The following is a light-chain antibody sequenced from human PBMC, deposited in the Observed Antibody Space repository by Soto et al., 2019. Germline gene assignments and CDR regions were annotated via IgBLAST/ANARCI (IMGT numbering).Light chain of an antibody. CDR1: QSVISTS. Sequence: MLTQSPGTLSLSPWERTTRSCRTSQSVISTSLAWYQQKPGQAPRLLIYGASNRATGIPDRFSGSGSGTEFTLTINRLEPEDFAMYYCQQYGSYSLTFGRGTKVDIK. J-gene: IGKJ4*01. CDR2: GAS. V-gene: IGKV3-20*01. CDR3: QQYGSYSLT.